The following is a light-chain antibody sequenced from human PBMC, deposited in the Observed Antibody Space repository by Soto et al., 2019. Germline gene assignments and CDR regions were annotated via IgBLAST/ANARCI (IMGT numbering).Light chain of an antibody. V-gene: IGKV3-11*01. CDR1: QSVSSY. CDR3: QQRSNWPPWT. J-gene: IGKJ1*01. CDR2: ESS. Sequence: EIVLTQSPATLSLSPGERATLSCRARQSVSSYLAWYQQKPGQAPRLLIYESSNRATGIPARFSGSGSGTEFTTTISSLEPEEFAVYYCQQRSNWPPWTFGQGTKVEIK.